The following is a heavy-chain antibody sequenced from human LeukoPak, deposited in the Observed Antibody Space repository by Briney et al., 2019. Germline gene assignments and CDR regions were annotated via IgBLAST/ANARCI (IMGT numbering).Heavy chain of an antibody. J-gene: IGHJ4*02. CDR2: IYYSGST. V-gene: IGHV4-59*08. CDR1: GGSISSYY. D-gene: IGHD1-1*01. CDR3: ARHDGKLPFDY. Sequence: SETLSLTCTVSGGSISSYYWSWIRQPPGKGLEWIGYIYYSGSTNYNPSLKSRVTISVDTSKNQFSLKLSSVTAADAAVYYCARHDGKLPFDYWGQGTLVTVSS.